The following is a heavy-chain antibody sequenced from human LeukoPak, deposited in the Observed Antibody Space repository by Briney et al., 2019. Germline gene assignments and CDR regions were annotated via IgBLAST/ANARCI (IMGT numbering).Heavy chain of an antibody. CDR2: IYSGGST. CDR3: ARGVRSETFDY. Sequence: GGSLRLSCAASGLTVSSNYMSWVRQAPGKGLEWVSVIYSGGSTYYADSVKGRFTISRDNSKNTLYLQMNSLRAEDTAVYYCARGVRSETFDYWGQGTLVTVSS. V-gene: IGHV3-53*01. J-gene: IGHJ4*02. CDR1: GLTVSSNY. D-gene: IGHD1-14*01.